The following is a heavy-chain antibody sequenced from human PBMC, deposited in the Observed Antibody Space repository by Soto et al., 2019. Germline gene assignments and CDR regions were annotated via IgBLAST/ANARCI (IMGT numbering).Heavy chain of an antibody. V-gene: IGHV3-30-3*01. Sequence: QVQLVESGGGVVQPGRSLRLSCAASGFTFSSYAMHWVRQAPGKGLEWVAVISYDGSNKYYADSVKGRFTISRDNSKNTLYLQMNSLRAEDTAVYYCAIDLSRFREMAILYWGQGTLVTVSS. CDR3: AIDLSRFREMAILY. J-gene: IGHJ4*02. D-gene: IGHD2-21*01. CDR1: GFTFSSYA. CDR2: ISYDGSNK.